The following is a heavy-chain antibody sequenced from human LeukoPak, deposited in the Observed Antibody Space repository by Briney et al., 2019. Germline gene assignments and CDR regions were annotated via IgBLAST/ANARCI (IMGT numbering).Heavy chain of an antibody. J-gene: IGHJ2*01. CDR3: SKSYVSVLYSLYFDL. D-gene: IGHD3-10*01. CDR1: GGSITISNYY. Sequence: SETLSLTCTVCGGSITISNYYSRWIRQHPGKGLEWIGNLYYSGTTYYNPSLKSRVTISVDTSKSQFSLKLSSVTAPDTAVYYSSKSYVSVLYSLYFDLWGRGTLVTVFS. V-gene: IGHV4-39*01. CDR2: LYYSGTT.